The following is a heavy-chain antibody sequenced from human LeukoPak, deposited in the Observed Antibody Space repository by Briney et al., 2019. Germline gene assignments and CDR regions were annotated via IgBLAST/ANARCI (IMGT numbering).Heavy chain of an antibody. Sequence: GGAPRLSCAASGFSFSTYEVTWVRQAPAKGLEWVSSISSGGSTIYYADSVKGRFSISRDNANNSLYLQMNSLRAEDTAVYYCARSYNDFDYWGQGTLVTVSS. CDR3: ARSYNDFDY. CDR2: ISSGGSTI. CDR1: GFSFSTYE. D-gene: IGHD1-14*01. J-gene: IGHJ4*02. V-gene: IGHV3-48*03.